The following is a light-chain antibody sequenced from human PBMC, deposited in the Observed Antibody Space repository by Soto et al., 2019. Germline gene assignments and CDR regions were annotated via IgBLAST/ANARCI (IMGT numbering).Light chain of an antibody. V-gene: IGKV1-5*03. CDR2: KAS. J-gene: IGKJ2*01. CDR1: QSLIYW. CDR3: QQDDRFPYT. Sequence: IQMTQSPSTLAACVGDTVTITCRASQSLIYWLAWYQQKPGQAPKLMIHKASTLESGVPSRFSGSGSGTEFTLTISSLQPDDCATFYCQQDDRFPYTFGQGTKLQIK.